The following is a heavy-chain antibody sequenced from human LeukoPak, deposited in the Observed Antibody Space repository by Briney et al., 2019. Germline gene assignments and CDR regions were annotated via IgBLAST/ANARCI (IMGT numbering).Heavy chain of an antibody. J-gene: IGHJ6*03. CDR1: GYTFTNYG. CDR2: ISAYNGNT. D-gene: IGHD3-10*01. Sequence: ASVKVSCKASGYTFTNYGISWVRQAPGQGLEWMGWISAYNGNTNYAQKLQGRVTMTTDTSTSTAYMELRSLRSDDTAVYYCARAASRFGELFRYYYYYYYMDVWGKGTTVTVSS. V-gene: IGHV1-18*01. CDR3: ARAASRFGELFRYYYYYYYMDV.